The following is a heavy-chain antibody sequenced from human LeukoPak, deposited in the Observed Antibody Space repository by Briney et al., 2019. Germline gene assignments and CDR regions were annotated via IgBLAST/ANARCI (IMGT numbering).Heavy chain of an antibody. CDR1: GFTFSTYA. Sequence: GGSLRLSCAASGFTFSTYAMTWVRQAPGKGLDWVSVISNGGVSTYYADSVKGRFTISRDNSKNTLYLEMNRLRAEDTALYYCAKLSSVSSQDFDYWGQGTLVTVSS. D-gene: IGHD2-2*01. V-gene: IGHV3-23*01. J-gene: IGHJ4*02. CDR2: ISNGGVST. CDR3: AKLSSVSSQDFDY.